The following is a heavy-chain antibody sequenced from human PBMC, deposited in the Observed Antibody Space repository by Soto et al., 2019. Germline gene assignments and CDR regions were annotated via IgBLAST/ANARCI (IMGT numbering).Heavy chain of an antibody. J-gene: IGHJ4*02. CDR2: IKTKAAGGTT. Sequence: EVQLVESGGGLVKPGGSLRLSCAASGFTFTNAWMSWVRQAPGKGLEWVGRIKTKAAGGTTDYAAPVKGRFTISRDDSKNTLYLQMNSLKAVETAVYYCTTDRFASPVDSWGQGTLVTVSS. V-gene: IGHV3-15*01. CDR3: TTDRFASPVDS. CDR1: GFTFTNAW. D-gene: IGHD3-10*01.